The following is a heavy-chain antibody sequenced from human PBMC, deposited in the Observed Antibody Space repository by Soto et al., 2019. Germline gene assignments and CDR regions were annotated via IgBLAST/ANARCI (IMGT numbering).Heavy chain of an antibody. V-gene: IGHV4-59*08. J-gene: IGHJ6*02. CDR2: IYYSGST. CDR1: GGSISSYY. Sequence: PSETLSLTCTVSGGSISSYYWSWIRQPPGKGLEWIGYIYYSGSTNYNPSLKSRVTISVDTSKNQFSLRLSSVTAADTAVYYCARPNKAMGNGYYGMDVWGQGTTVTVSS. CDR3: ARPNKAMGNGYYGMDV. D-gene: IGHD5-18*01.